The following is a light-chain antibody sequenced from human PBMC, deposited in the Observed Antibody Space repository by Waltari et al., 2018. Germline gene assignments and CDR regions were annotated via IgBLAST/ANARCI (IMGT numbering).Light chain of an antibody. CDR3: QQSYSTPFT. V-gene: IGKV1-39*01. CDR2: AAS. CDR1: QTISSY. Sequence: DIQMTQSPSSLSASVGDRVTVTCRASQTISSYLNWYQQTPGKAPKLLIYAASRLQSGVPSRFSGSGSGTDFTLTISSLQPEYFATYYCQQSYSTPFTFGPGTKVDIK. J-gene: IGKJ3*01.